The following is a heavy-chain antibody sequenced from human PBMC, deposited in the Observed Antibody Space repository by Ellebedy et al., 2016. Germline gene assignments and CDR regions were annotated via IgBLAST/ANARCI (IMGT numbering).Heavy chain of an antibody. D-gene: IGHD6-19*01. J-gene: IGHJ4*02. CDR3: AKCRHSTGCLLDS. V-gene: IGHV3-23*01. Sequence: GESLKISCAASGFTFSSFAMSWVRQAPGKGLEWVSSISRTGSYIYYADSVKGRFAISRDSSKNTLYLDMDSLRAEDTAIYYCAKCRHSTGCLLDSWGQGTLVTVSS. CDR1: GFTFSSFA. CDR2: ISRTGSYI.